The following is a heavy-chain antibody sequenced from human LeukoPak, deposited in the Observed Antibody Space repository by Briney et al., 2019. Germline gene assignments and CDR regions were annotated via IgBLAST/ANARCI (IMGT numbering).Heavy chain of an antibody. CDR3: ARDRITMVRGVLYYYYGLDV. D-gene: IGHD3-10*01. J-gene: IGHJ6*02. Sequence: SETLSLTCTVSGGSISSGDYYWSWIRQPPGKGLEWIGYIYYSGKTFYNASLQSRVTISIDTSKNQFSLKLSSVTASDTAVYYCARDRITMVRGVLYYYYGLDVWGQGTTVTVSS. CDR1: GGSISSGDYY. V-gene: IGHV4-30-4*01. CDR2: IYYSGKT.